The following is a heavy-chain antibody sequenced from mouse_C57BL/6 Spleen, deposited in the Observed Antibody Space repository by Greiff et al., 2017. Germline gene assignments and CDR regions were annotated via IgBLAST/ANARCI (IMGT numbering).Heavy chain of an antibody. CDR1: GYTFTSYW. CDR3: ARRLRLPYYFDY. Sequence: QVQLQQSGTELVKPGASVKLSCKASGYTFTSYWMHWVKQRPGQGLEWIGNINPSNGGTNYNEKFKSKDTLTVDKSSSTAYMQLSSLTSEDSAVDYCARRLRLPYYFDYWGQGTTLTVSS. D-gene: IGHD3-2*02. CDR2: INPSNGGT. V-gene: IGHV1-53*01. J-gene: IGHJ2*01.